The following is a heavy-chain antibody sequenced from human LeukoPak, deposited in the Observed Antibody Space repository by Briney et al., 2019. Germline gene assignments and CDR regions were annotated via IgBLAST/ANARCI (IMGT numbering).Heavy chain of an antibody. V-gene: IGHV3-33*06. J-gene: IGHJ4*02. D-gene: IGHD6-13*01. CDR2: IWYDGSNK. CDR1: GFTFSSYG. CDR3: AKARAGDITAAFNY. Sequence: PGGSLRLSCAASGFTFSSYGMHWARQAPGKGLEWVAVIWYDGSNKYYADSVKGRFTISRDNSKNTLYLQMNSLRAEDTAVYYCAKARAGDITAAFNYWGQGTLVTVSS.